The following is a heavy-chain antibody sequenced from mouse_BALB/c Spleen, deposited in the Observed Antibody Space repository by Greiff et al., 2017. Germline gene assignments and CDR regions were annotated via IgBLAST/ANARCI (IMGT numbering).Heavy chain of an antibody. CDR3: AKGGYDADGAWFAY. Sequence: VNVVESGPGLVAPSQSLSITCTVSGFSLTSYGVSWVRQPPGKGLEWLGVIWGDGSTNYHSALISRLSISKDNSKSQVFLKLNSLQTDDTATYYCAKGGYDADGAWFAYWGQGTLVTVSA. V-gene: IGHV2-3*01. CDR2: IWGDGST. D-gene: IGHD2-2*01. J-gene: IGHJ3*01. CDR1: GFSLTSYG.